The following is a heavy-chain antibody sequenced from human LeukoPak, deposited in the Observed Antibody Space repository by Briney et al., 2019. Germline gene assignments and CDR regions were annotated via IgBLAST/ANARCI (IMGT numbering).Heavy chain of an antibody. J-gene: IGHJ4*02. CDR1: GFTFSSYG. CDR3: ARDRDSSGYYEFDY. CDR2: IRYDGSNK. V-gene: IGHV3-30*02. D-gene: IGHD3-22*01. Sequence: PGGSLRLSCAASGFTFSSYGMHWVRQAPGKGLEWVAFIRYDGSNKYYADSVKGRFTISRDNSKNTLYLQMNSLRAEDTAVYYCARDRDSSGYYEFDYWGQGTLVTVSS.